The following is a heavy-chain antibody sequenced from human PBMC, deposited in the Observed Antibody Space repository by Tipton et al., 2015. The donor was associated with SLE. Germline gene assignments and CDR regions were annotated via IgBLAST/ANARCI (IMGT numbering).Heavy chain of an antibody. CDR2: ISHSGST. CDR1: SGSFSGYH. D-gene: IGHD3-10*02. Sequence: TLSLTCAIYSGSFSGYHWSWIRQPPGKGLEWIGEISHSGSTNYNPSLKSRVTISRDTSGKQVSLKLSSVTAADTAVYYCTRGVRGYYDYSYMDVWGKGTTVTISS. J-gene: IGHJ6*03. CDR3: TRGVRGYYDYSYMDV. V-gene: IGHV4-34*01.